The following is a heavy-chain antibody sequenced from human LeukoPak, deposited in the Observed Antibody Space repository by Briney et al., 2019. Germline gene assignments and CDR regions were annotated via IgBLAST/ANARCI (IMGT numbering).Heavy chain of an antibody. CDR3: ATTSDAPANV. CDR1: GSTLSTYY. D-gene: IGHD2-2*01. V-gene: IGHV3-7*01. CDR2: IRQDGAVI. J-gene: IGHJ4*02. Sequence: GGSLRLSCVMSGSTLSTYYMSWVRQAPGKGLEWVANIRQDGAVIYYVDSAKGRFTISRDNAKNSLYLQMSSLRAEDTGFYYCATTSDAPANVWGQGTLVTVSS.